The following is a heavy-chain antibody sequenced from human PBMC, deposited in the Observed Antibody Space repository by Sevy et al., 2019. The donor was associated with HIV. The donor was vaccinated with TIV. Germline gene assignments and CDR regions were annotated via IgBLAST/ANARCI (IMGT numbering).Heavy chain of an antibody. D-gene: IGHD3-10*01. CDR3: AKDRSHIIMIRGVVIFDY. CDR1: GFTFSSYA. V-gene: IGHV3-23*01. Sequence: GGSLRLSCAASGFTFSSYAMSWVRQAPGKGLEWVSAISGSGHTYYADSVKGRFTISRDNPKNTLFLQMNSLRAEDTAVYYCAKDRSHIIMIRGVVIFDYWGQGTLVTVSS. J-gene: IGHJ4*02. CDR2: ISGSGHT.